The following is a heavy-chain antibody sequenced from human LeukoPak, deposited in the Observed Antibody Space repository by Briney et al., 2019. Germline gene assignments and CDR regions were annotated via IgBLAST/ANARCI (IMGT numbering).Heavy chain of an antibody. D-gene: IGHD3-10*01. CDR1: GFSFGSYW. CDR2: MKHDGIEK. Sequence: GRSLRLSCVASGFSFGSYWMAWVRQAPGKGLEWVANMKHDGIEKYHVDSVKGRFTISRDNTKNSLYLHMSSLRDEDTAVYYCAKNYESGRGVPYGMDVWGQGTTVTVSS. J-gene: IGHJ6*02. CDR3: AKNYESGRGVPYGMDV. V-gene: IGHV3-7*05.